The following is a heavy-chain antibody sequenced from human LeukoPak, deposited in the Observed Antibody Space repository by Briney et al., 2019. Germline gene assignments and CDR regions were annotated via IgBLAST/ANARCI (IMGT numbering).Heavy chain of an antibody. V-gene: IGHV3-30*18. D-gene: IGHD4-17*01. J-gene: IGHJ6*03. CDR3: AKEGVYGDPLLYYYYYMDV. CDR1: GFTFSSYG. Sequence: QPGGSLRLSCAASGFTFSSYGMHWVRQAPGKGLEWVAVISYDGSNKYYADSVKGRFTISRDNSKNTLYLQMNSLRAEDTAVYYCAKEGVYGDPLLYYYYYMDVWGKGTTVTISS. CDR2: ISYDGSNK.